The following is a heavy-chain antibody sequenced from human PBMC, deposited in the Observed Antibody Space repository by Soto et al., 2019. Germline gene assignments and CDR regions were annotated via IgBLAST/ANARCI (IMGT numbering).Heavy chain of an antibody. CDR1: GCTFTSFA. CDR2: IGGSGALT. Sequence: GALRVACTASGCTFTSFAMTWVRQAPGKGLEWVSAIGGSGALTYYADSVKGRFTVSRDNSKNTLFLQMSSLREEDTAMYYCAKAEPFSNNDLCNGCSDHWGRGTLVTVSS. J-gene: IGHJ4*02. V-gene: IGHV3-23*01. CDR3: AKAEPFSNNDLCNGCSDH. D-gene: IGHD6-19*01.